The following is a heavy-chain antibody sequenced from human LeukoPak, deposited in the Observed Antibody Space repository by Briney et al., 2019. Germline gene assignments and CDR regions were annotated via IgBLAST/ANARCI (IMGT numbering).Heavy chain of an antibody. CDR1: GYSFTKYW. CDR3: ARLAGGVDTVMKGYYFDY. Sequence: LGESLKISCKGSGYSFTKYWIGWVRQMPGKGLEWMGIIYPGDSDTRYSPSFQGQVTISADKSISTAYLQWSSLKVSDTAMCYCARLAGGVDTVMKGYYFDYWGQGTLVTVSS. J-gene: IGHJ4*02. CDR2: IYPGDSDT. D-gene: IGHD5-18*01. V-gene: IGHV5-51*01.